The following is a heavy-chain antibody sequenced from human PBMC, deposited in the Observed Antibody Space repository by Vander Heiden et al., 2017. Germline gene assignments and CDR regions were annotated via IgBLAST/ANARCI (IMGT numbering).Heavy chain of an antibody. CDR2: IYSGGSK. CDR3: ARVWGAWRPI. J-gene: IGHJ3*02. D-gene: IGHD3-16*01. Sequence: EVQLVETGGRLIQPGGSLRLFLAAAGCTVSSNYMGWVRQAPGKGLEWVSVIYSGGSKYYADSGKGRFTISRDNSKNTLYLQMNSLRAEDTAVYYCARVWGAWRPIWGQGTMVTVSS. CDR1: GCTVSSNY. V-gene: IGHV3-53*02.